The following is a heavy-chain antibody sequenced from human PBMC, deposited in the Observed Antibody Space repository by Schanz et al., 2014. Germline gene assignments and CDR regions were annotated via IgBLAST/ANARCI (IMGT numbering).Heavy chain of an antibody. CDR1: GFSFSNYA. J-gene: IGHJ5*02. V-gene: IGHV3-23*01. Sequence: EEQLLESGGALVQPGGSLRLSCAASGFSFSNYALVWVRQPPGKGLEWISGISGFGTGAYYADSVKGRFSISRDNSKNTLYLQMDSLRAEDTAVYYCAKDMNREATAPESWGQGTLVVVSS. CDR3: AKDMNREATAPES. CDR2: ISGFGTGA. D-gene: IGHD5-12*01.